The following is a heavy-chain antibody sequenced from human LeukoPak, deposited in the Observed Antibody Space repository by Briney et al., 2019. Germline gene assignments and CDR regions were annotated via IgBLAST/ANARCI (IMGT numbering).Heavy chain of an antibody. CDR1: GGSISSYY. CDR3: ARVGGGRGVINYGMDV. Sequence: SETLSLTCTVSGGSISSYYWSWIRQPPGKGLEWIGYIYYSGSTNYNPSLKSRVTISVDTSKNQFSLKLSSVTAADTAVYYCARVGGGRGVINYGMDVWGQGTTVTVSS. D-gene: IGHD3-10*01. J-gene: IGHJ6*02. CDR2: IYYSGST. V-gene: IGHV4-59*01.